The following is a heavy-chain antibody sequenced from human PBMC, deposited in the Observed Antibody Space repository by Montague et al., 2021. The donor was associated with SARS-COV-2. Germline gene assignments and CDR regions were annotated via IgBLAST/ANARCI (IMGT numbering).Heavy chain of an antibody. J-gene: IGHJ4*02. CDR3: ARDPGYYYDSSGLIDY. D-gene: IGHD3-22*01. Sequence: SLRLSCAASGFTFSSYSMNWVRQAPGKGPEWVSSISSSSSYIYYADSVKGRFTISRDNAKNSLYLQMNSLRAEDTAVYYCARDPGYYYDSSGLIDYWGQGTLVTVSS. CDR1: GFTFSSYS. V-gene: IGHV3-21*01. CDR2: ISSSSSYI.